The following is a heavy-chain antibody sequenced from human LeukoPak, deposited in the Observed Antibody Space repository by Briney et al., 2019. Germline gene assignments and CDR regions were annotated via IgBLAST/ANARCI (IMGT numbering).Heavy chain of an antibody. CDR1: GGSISSGDYY. V-gene: IGHV4-30-4*01. CDR2: IYYSGST. J-gene: IGHJ3*02. CDR3: ARENIVVVVAATPLWAFDI. D-gene: IGHD2-15*01. Sequence: SETLSLTCTVSGGSISSGDYYWSWIRQPPGKGLEWIGYIYYSGSTYYNPSLKSRVTISVDTSKNQFSLKLSSVTAADTAVYYCARENIVVVVAATPLWAFDIWGQGTMVTVSS.